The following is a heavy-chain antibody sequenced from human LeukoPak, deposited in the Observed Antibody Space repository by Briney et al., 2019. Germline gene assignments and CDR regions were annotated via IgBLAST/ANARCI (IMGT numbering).Heavy chain of an antibody. V-gene: IGHV3-23*01. CDR3: AKVLPPSDY. J-gene: IGHJ4*02. CDR2: INGSGGST. CDR1: GFTFSNYA. D-gene: IGHD2-15*01. Sequence: PGGSLRLSCAASGFTFSNYAMTWVRQAPGKGLEWVSSINGSGGSTYYADSVKGRFTISRGNSKTTLYMQMNSLRAEDTAVYYCAKVLPPSDYWGQGTLVTVSS.